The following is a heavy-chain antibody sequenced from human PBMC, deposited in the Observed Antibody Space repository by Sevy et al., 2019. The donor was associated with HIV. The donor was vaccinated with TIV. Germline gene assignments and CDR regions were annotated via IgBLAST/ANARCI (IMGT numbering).Heavy chain of an antibody. J-gene: IGHJ4*02. CDR1: GFTFSKYW. CDR2: IKQDAGQK. V-gene: IGHV3-7*01. Sequence: GGSLRLSCAASGFTFSKYWMGWVRQAPGKGLEWVANIKQDAGQKYYVDSVKGRFSVSRDNSKNTLYLEMKSLRPEDTAVYFCAKDFDSIAMPAFPDNWGQGTLVTVSS. D-gene: IGHD3-9*01. CDR3: AKDFDSIAMPAFPDN.